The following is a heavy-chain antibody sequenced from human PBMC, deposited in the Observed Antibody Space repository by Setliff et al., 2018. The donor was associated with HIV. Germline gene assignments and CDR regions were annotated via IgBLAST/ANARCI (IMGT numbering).Heavy chain of an antibody. CDR1: GSIFSRYW. Sequence: GESLKISCEASGSIFSRYWMSWVRQAPGKGLEWVANIKEDGSEKYYVDSVKGRFTVSRDSAKNSVYLQMNGLRVDDTALYYCTRDGGEYWGEGTLVTVSS. V-gene: IGHV3-7*03. CDR3: TRDGGEY. CDR2: IKEDGSEK. D-gene: IGHD3-16*01. J-gene: IGHJ4*02.